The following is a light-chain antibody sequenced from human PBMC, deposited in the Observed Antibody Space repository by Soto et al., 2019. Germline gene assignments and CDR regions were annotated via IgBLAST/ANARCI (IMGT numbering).Light chain of an antibody. Sequence: QSVLTQPPSASGTPGQRVTISCSGSSSNIGSNTVNWYQQLPGTAPKLLIYSNNQRPSGVPDRFSGSKSGTSASLAIRGLQSEDEDDYYCAAWDDSLNGYAVFGGGTQLTVL. CDR2: SNN. CDR1: SSNIGSNT. CDR3: AAWDDSLNGYAV. V-gene: IGLV1-44*01. J-gene: IGLJ7*01.